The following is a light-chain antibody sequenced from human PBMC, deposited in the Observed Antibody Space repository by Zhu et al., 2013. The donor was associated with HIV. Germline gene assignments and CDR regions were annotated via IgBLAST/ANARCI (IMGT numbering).Light chain of an antibody. CDR3: QQYDSSPPLT. Sequence: EIVLTQSPGTLSLSPGERATLSCRASQSVSSGYVAWYQQTPSQAPRLLIYGASYRATGVADRFSGSGSGTDFTLTISRLEPEDFAVYYCQQYDSSPPLTFGQGTKLEIK. CDR2: GAS. CDR1: QSVSSGY. V-gene: IGKV3-20*01. J-gene: IGKJ2*01.